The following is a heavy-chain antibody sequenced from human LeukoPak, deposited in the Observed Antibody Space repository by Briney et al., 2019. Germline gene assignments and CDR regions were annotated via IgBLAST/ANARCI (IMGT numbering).Heavy chain of an antibody. D-gene: IGHD6-13*01. J-gene: IGHJ6*03. CDR2: IKQDGSEK. CDR1: GFTFSSYW. CDR3: ARIPAGIATRKGKLYYYYYYMDV. V-gene: IGHV3-7*01. Sequence: GGSLRLSCAASGFTFSSYWMSWVRQAPRKGLEWVANIKQDGSEKYYVDSMKGRFTISRDNAKNSLYLQMNSLRAEDTAVYYCARIPAGIATRKGKLYYYYYYMDVWGKGTTVTVSS.